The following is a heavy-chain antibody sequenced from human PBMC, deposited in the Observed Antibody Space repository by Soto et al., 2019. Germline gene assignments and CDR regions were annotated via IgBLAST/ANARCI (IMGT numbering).Heavy chain of an antibody. D-gene: IGHD2-2*01. CDR3: ARGRSGYCSSTSCYDDAFDI. V-gene: IGHV4-34*01. J-gene: IGHJ3*02. CDR2: INHSGST. CDR1: GGSFSGYY. Sequence: SETLSLTCAVYGGSFSGYYWSWIRQPPGKGLEWIGEINHSGSTNYNPSLKSRVTISVDTSKNQFSLKLSSVTAADTAVYYCARGRSGYCSSTSCYDDAFDIWGQGTMVT.